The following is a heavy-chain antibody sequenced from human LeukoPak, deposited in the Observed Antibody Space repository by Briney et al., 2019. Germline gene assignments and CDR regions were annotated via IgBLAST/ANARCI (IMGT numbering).Heavy chain of an antibody. CDR3: ARDSHATGWGHFDY. D-gene: IGHD6-19*01. CDR1: GFTFTNYA. J-gene: IGHJ4*02. Sequence: HSGGSLRLSCAASGFTFTNYAINWVRQGPGKGLEWVALVSYDATKTFYADSVKGRFTISRDNSKNTVYLQMDGLRVDDTAVYYCARDSHATGWGHFDYWGLGTLVTVSS. V-gene: IGHV3-30*04. CDR2: VSYDATKT.